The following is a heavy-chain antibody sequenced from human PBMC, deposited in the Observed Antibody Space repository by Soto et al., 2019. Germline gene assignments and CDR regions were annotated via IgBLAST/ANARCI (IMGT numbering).Heavy chain of an antibody. J-gene: IGHJ4*02. CDR2: IYYSGST. D-gene: IGHD5-12*01. CDR1: GGSISSYY. V-gene: IGHV4-59*01. CDR3: AREVGGYSGYDPYYFDY. Sequence: SETLSLTCTVSGGSISSYYWSWIRQPPGKGLEWIGYIYYSGSTNYNPSLKSRVTISVDTSKNQFSLKLSSVTAADTAVYYCAREVGGYSGYDPYYFDYWGQGTLVTVSS.